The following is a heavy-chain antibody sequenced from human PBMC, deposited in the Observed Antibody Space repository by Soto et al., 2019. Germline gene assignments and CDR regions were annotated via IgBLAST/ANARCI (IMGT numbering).Heavy chain of an antibody. CDR3: AHCTLHDYGDYDPGTSHVFDS. CDR2: IYGDNDK. V-gene: IGHV2-5*02. J-gene: IGHJ4*02. Sequence: QITLKESGPSPVKPTQTLTVTCTFSGFSLSNSGVGVAWIRQPPGKALEWLALIYGDNDKRYSPSLKTRLTITKDTAKNQVVLTMTNMDPVDTATYYGAHCTLHDYGDYDPGTSHVFDSWGQGTLVTVSS. D-gene: IGHD4-17*01. CDR1: GFSLSNSGVG.